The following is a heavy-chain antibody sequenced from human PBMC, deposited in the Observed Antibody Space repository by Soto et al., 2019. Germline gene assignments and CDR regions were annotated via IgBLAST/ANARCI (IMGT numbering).Heavy chain of an antibody. Sequence: EVQLVEAGGGLVQPGGSLRVSSAASEFTLSSYWMHWVRQAPGKGLVWVSRIYSDGSITSYADFVKGRFTISIDNAKNTLYLHMSSLRAEDTAVYFCARAVIPSDVFHIWCQGTMVTVSS. J-gene: IGHJ3*02. D-gene: IGHD3-22*01. V-gene: IGHV3-74*01. CDR3: ARAVIPSDVFHI. CDR1: EFTLSSYW. CDR2: IYSDGSIT.